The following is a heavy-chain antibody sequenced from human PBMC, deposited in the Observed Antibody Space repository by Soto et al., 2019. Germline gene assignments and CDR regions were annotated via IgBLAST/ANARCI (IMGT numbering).Heavy chain of an antibody. D-gene: IGHD6-13*01. CDR3: ARLGRYSSSWYGGKYFDY. Sequence: QVQLVQSGAEVKKPGASVKVSCKASGYTFTSYGISWVRQAPGQGLEWMGWISAYNGNTNYAQKLQGRVTMTTDTSTSTADMELRSLRSDDTAVNYCARLGRYSSSWYGGKYFDYWGQGTLVTVSS. J-gene: IGHJ4*02. CDR1: GYTFTSYG. CDR2: ISAYNGNT. V-gene: IGHV1-18*01.